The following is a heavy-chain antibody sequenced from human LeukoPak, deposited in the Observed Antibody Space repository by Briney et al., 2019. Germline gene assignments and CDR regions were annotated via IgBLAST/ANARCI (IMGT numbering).Heavy chain of an antibody. CDR2: INPNSGGT. CDR3: ASYCSGGSCYFPSFDY. J-gene: IGHJ4*02. Sequence: ASVKVSCKASGYTFTRYYMHWVRQAPGQGLEWMGWINPNSGGTNYAQKFQGRVTMTRDTSISTAYMELSRLRSDDTAVYYCASYCSGGSCYFPSFDYWGQGTLVTVSS. D-gene: IGHD2-15*01. V-gene: IGHV1-2*02. CDR1: GYTFTRYY.